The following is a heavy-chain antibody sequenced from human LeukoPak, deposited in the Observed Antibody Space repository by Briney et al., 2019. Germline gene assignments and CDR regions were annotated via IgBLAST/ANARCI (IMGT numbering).Heavy chain of an antibody. CDR2: VSAYNGNT. J-gene: IGHJ6*02. CDR1: GYTFTSYG. V-gene: IGHV1-18*01. D-gene: IGHD2-2*01. CDR3: ARFGLEHFQYCSSTSCYDPRGDGGTDYYYYGMDV. Sequence: ASVKVSCKASGYTFTSYGISWVRQAPGQGLEWMGWVSAYNGNTNYAQKLQGRVTMTTDTSTSTAYMELRSLRSDDTAVYYCARFGLEHFQYCSSTSCYDPRGDGGTDYYYYGMDVWGQGTTVTVSS.